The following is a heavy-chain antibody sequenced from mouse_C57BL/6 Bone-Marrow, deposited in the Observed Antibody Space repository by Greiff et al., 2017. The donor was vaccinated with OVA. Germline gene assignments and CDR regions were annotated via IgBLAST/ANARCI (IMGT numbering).Heavy chain of an antibody. CDR3: TRGYSNYYAMDY. CDR1: GYTSTDYE. J-gene: IGHJ4*01. V-gene: IGHV1-15*01. D-gene: IGHD2-5*01. Sequence: QVQLKESGAELVRPGASVTLSCKASGYTSTDYEMHWVKQTPVHGLEWIGAIDPETGGTAYNQKFKGKAILTADKASSTAYMELRSLTSEDSAVYYCTRGYSNYYAMDYWGQGTSVTVSS. CDR2: IDPETGGT.